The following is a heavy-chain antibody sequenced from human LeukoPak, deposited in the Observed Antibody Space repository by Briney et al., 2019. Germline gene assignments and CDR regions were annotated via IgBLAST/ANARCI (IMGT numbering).Heavy chain of an antibody. CDR3: ARDRSGSLLGA. D-gene: IGHD1-26*01. J-gene: IGHJ4*02. V-gene: IGHV4-59*01. CDR1: GGSITSYS. CDR2: VSHSGTT. Sequence: PSETLSLTCVVSGGSITSYSYSWIRQSPGKGLGWIGFVSHSGTTNYNPSLESRVTISVDTSKNQLSLTLTSVTAADTAVYYCARDRSGSLLGAWGQGTLVTVSS.